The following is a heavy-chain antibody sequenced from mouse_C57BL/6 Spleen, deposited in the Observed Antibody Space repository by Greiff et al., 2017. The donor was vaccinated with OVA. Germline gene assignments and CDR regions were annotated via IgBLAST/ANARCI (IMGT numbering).Heavy chain of an antibody. J-gene: IGHJ4*01. V-gene: IGHV6-3*01. CDR2: IRLKSDNYAT. CDR1: GFTFSNYW. CDR3: TGNLRVYAMDY. Sequence: EVQRVESGGGLVQPGGSMKLSCVASGFTFSNYWMNWVRQSPEKGLEWVAQIRLKSDNYATHYAESVKGRFTISRDDSKSSVYLQMNNLRAEDTGIYYCTGNLRVYAMDYWGQGTSVTVSS.